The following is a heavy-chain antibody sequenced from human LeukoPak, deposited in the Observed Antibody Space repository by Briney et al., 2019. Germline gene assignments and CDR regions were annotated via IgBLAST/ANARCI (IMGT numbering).Heavy chain of an antibody. CDR2: ISGSGGST. CDR1: GFTFSSYA. Sequence: GGSLRLSCAASGFTFSSYAMSWVRQAPGKGLEWVAAISGSGGSTYYAGSVKGRFTISRDNSKNTLYLQMNSLRAEDTAVYYCAKAKVGPGHYAFDIWGQGTMVTVSS. D-gene: IGHD3-16*01. J-gene: IGHJ3*02. V-gene: IGHV3-23*01. CDR3: AKAKVGPGHYAFDI.